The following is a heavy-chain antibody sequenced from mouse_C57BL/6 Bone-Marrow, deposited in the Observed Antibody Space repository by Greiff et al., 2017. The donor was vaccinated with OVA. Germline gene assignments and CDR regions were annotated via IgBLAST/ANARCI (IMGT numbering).Heavy chain of an antibody. V-gene: IGHV2-5*01. D-gene: IGHD1-1*02. Sequence: VKLQESGPGLVQPSQSLSITCTVSGFSLTSYGVHWVRQSPGKGLEWLGVIWRGGSTDYNAAFMSRLSITKDNSKSQVFFKMNSLQADDTAIYYCAKKVWYYDAMDYWGQGTSVTVSS. J-gene: IGHJ4*01. CDR1: GFSLTSYG. CDR3: AKKVWYYDAMDY. CDR2: IWRGGST.